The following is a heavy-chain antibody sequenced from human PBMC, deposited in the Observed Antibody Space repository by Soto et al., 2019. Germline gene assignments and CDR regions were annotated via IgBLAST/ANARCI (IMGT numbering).Heavy chain of an antibody. CDR2: INAKGDSI. D-gene: IGHD3-16*01. Sequence: PVGSLRLSCAPSGFIFTTYSMNWVRQAPGKGLEWLSYINAKGDSIYYADSVKGRFTISRDNVQNSLHLQMNSLRAEDTGVYYCARDISVHTRDYSDFDYWGQGTVVTVSS. CDR3: ARDISVHTRDYSDFDY. V-gene: IGHV3-48*01. CDR1: GFIFTTYS. J-gene: IGHJ4*02.